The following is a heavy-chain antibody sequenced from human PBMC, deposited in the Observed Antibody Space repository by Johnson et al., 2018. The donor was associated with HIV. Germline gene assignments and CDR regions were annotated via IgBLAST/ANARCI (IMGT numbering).Heavy chain of an antibody. D-gene: IGHD6-6*01. CDR1: GFTVSSTY. CDR3: ARDSSNSFRFEMYAFDI. V-gene: IGHV3-66*02. J-gene: IGHJ3*02. CDR2: IYTGATT. Sequence: VQLVESGGGLVQPGGSLRLSCAASGFTVSSTYMRWVRQAPEQGLQWASVIYTGATTYYAYPVKCRFTLSRDNSKNTLYLQMNSLRPEDTAVYYCARDSSNSFRFEMYAFDIWGQGTMVTVSS.